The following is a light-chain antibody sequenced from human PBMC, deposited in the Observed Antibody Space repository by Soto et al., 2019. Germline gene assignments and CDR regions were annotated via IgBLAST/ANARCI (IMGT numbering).Light chain of an antibody. CDR3: QQYNSYS. Sequence: DIQMTQSPSTLSASVGDRVTITCRASQSISSWLAWYQQKPGKAPKLLIYKASSLESGVPSRFSGSGSGTEFTLTISSLQPDDFATYYCQQYNSYSFGQGTRWISN. J-gene: IGKJ2*01. CDR1: QSISSW. V-gene: IGKV1-5*03. CDR2: KAS.